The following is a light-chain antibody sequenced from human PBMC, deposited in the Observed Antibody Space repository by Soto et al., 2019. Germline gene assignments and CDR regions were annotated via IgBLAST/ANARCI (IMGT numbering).Light chain of an antibody. V-gene: IGKV3-11*01. CDR3: QQRYNWPRT. J-gene: IGKJ1*01. CDR2: DVS. CDR1: QSVSSS. Sequence: EIVMTQSPATLSVSPGERATLSCRASQSVSSSVAWYQQKPGQAPRLLIYDVSNRATGIPARFSGSGSGTDFTLTISSLEPEDFAVYYCQQRYNWPRTFGQGTKVDIK.